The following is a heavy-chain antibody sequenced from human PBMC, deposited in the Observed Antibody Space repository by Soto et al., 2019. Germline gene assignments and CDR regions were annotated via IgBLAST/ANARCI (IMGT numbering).Heavy chain of an antibody. J-gene: IGHJ6*02. V-gene: IGHV5-51*01. CDR2: IYPGDPDT. Sequence: PGESLKISCNGSGYSFTSYWICWVRQMPGKGLEWMGIIYPGDPDTRYSPSFQGQVTISADKSISTAYLQWSSLKASDTAMYHCARWDSSSSGSPLYYYYYGMDVWGQGTTVTVSS. CDR1: GYSFTSYW. CDR3: ARWDSSSSGSPLYYYYYGMDV. D-gene: IGHD6-6*01.